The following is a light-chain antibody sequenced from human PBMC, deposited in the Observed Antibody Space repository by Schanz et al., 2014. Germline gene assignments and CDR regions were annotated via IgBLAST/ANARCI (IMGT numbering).Light chain of an antibody. Sequence: QSVLTQPPSVSGAPGQRVTISCTGSSSNIGAGYDVHWYQQFPGRAPKLVIYGNNNRPSGVPHRFSGSKSGASASLAITGLQAEDEADYYCQSYDSSLSGWVFGGGTKLTVL. J-gene: IGLJ3*02. CDR1: SSNIGAGYD. CDR2: GNN. V-gene: IGLV1-40*01. CDR3: QSYDSSLSGWV.